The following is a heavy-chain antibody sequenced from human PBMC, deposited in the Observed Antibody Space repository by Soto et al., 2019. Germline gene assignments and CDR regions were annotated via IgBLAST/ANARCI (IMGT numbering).Heavy chain of an antibody. D-gene: IGHD1-26*01. CDR1: GFTFSSYA. V-gene: IGHV3-30-3*01. J-gene: IGHJ4*02. CDR2: ISYDGSNK. Sequence: GGSLRLSCAASGFTFSSYAMHWVRQAPGKGLEWVAVISYDGSNKYYADSVKGRFTISRDNSKNTLYLQMNSLRAEDTAVYYCARAKRATDYWGQGTLVTVSS. CDR3: ARAKRATDY.